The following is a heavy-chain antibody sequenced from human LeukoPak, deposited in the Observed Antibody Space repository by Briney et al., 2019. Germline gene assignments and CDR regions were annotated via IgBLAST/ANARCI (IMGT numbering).Heavy chain of an antibody. CDR3: ARLFAITGTAQ. CDR2: IYYSGST. D-gene: IGHD1-20*01. J-gene: IGHJ4*02. CDR1: GGSISSGGYY. Sequence: SETLSLTCTVSGGSISSGGYYWSWIRQHPGKGLEWIGYIYYSGSTYYNPSLKSRVTISVDTSKNQFSLKLSSVTAADTAVYYCARLFAITGTAQWGQGTLVIVSS. V-gene: IGHV4-31*03.